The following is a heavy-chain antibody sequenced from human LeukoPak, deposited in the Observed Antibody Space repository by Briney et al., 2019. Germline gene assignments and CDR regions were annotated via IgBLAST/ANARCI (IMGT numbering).Heavy chain of an antibody. Sequence: GASVKVSCKASGDTFTSYGISWVRQAPGQGLEWKGWISAYNGNTNYAQKLQGRVTMTTDTSTSTAYMELRSLRSDDTATYYCAHSPPYCTSTSCTGGRFDPWGQGTLVTVSS. V-gene: IGHV1-18*01. J-gene: IGHJ5*02. CDR3: AHSPPYCTSTSCTGGRFDP. CDR1: GDTFTSYG. CDR2: ISAYNGNT. D-gene: IGHD2-2*01.